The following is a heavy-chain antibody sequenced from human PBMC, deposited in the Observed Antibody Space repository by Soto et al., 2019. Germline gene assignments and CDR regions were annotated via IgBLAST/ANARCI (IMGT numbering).Heavy chain of an antibody. CDR3: ARYPYIGVLVYASPGHGMDV. J-gene: IGHJ6*02. CDR1: GLTLSSYS. CDR2: ISSSSSYI. Sequence: GGSLRLPCAASGLTLSSYSMNWVRQPPGKGLEWVSSISSSSSYIYHADSVKGGFTISRDNAKNSLYLQMYSLRAEDTAVYYCARYPYIGVLVYASPGHGMDVWGQGTTVTVSS. D-gene: IGHD2-8*01. V-gene: IGHV3-21*01.